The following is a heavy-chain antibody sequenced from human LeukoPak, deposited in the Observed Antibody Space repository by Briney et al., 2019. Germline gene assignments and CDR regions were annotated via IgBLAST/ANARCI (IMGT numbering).Heavy chain of an antibody. J-gene: IGHJ4*02. D-gene: IGHD3-10*01. V-gene: IGHV3-48*04. Sequence: GGSLRLSCAASGFTFGSYNLNWVRQAPGKGLEWVSYISSSSSTIYYADSVKGRFTISRDNAKNSLYLQMNSLRAEDTAVYYCAKDKWFGELLYPYFDYWGQGTLVTVSS. CDR3: AKDKWFGELLYPYFDY. CDR1: GFTFGSYN. CDR2: ISSSSSTI.